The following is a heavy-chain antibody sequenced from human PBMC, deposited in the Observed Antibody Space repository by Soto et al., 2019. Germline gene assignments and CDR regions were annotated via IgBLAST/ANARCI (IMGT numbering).Heavy chain of an antibody. CDR1: GFTFSRYS. J-gene: IGHJ6*02. V-gene: IGHV3-21*01. Sequence: GGSLRLSCAASGFTFSRYSMNWVRQAPGKGLEWVSSISSSSSYIYYADSVKGRFTISRDNAKNSLYLQMNSLRAEDTAVYYCASPGLVLVAATPGNYYYYGMDVWGQGTTVTVSS. CDR3: ASPGLVLVAATPGNYYYYGMDV. CDR2: ISSSSSYI. D-gene: IGHD2-15*01.